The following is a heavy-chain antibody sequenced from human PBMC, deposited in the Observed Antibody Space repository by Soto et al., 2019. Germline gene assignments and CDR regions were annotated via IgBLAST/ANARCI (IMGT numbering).Heavy chain of an antibody. CDR3: AGGYDVVVVPDAMALDY. CDR1: VGTFSSYT. Sequence: QVQLVQSGAEVKTPGSSVKVSCKASVGTFSSYTISWVRQAPGQGLEWMGRTIPILGIANYAQKFQGRVKITADKFTSTFYMEVSRLSSADTAVYYCAGGYDVVVVPDAMALDYWGQGTLVTVSS. J-gene: IGHJ4*02. CDR2: TIPILGIA. V-gene: IGHV1-69*02. D-gene: IGHD2-2*01.